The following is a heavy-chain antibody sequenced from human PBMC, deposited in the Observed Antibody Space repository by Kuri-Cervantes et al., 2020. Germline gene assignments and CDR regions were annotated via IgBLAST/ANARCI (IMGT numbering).Heavy chain of an antibody. V-gene: IGHV3-30*14. Sequence: GGSLRLSCAASGFTFSSYAMHWVRQAPGKGLEWVAVISYDGSNKYYADSVKGRFTISRDNSKNTLYLQMNSLRAEDTAVYYCARWGLRFLDEYGMDVWGQGTTVTVSS. CDR3: ARWGLRFLDEYGMDV. CDR1: GFTFSSYA. CDR2: ISYDGSNK. J-gene: IGHJ6*02. D-gene: IGHD3-3*01.